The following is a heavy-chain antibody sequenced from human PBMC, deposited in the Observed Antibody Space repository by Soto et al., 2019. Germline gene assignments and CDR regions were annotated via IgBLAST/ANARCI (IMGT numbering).Heavy chain of an antibody. J-gene: IGHJ5*02. CDR2: ISYDGSNK. Sequence: QVQLVESGGGVVQPGRSLRLSCAASGFTFSSYGTHWVRQAPGKGLEWVAVISYDGSNKYYADSVKGRFTISRDNSKNTLYLQMNSLRAEDTAVYYCAKDLLAYCGGDCYSADDPWGQGTLVTVSS. CDR3: AKDLLAYCGGDCYSADDP. CDR1: GFTFSSYG. V-gene: IGHV3-30*18. D-gene: IGHD2-21*02.